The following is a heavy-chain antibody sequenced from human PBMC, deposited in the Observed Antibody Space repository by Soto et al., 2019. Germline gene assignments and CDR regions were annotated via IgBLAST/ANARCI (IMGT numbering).Heavy chain of an antibody. CDR2: IIPILGRP. Sequence: QVRLVQSGAEVKKPGSSVKVSCKASGGTSSSNAVSWVRQAPGEGLEWMGGIIPILGRPEYAQRFQGSVTITADKSTNTAYMELSSLTFEDTAIYYCAREKEIVVMTVLRLDYWGQGTLVTVSS. J-gene: IGHJ4*02. V-gene: IGHV1-69*06. CDR3: AREKEIVVMTVLRLDY. D-gene: IGHD2-15*01. CDR1: GGTSSSNA.